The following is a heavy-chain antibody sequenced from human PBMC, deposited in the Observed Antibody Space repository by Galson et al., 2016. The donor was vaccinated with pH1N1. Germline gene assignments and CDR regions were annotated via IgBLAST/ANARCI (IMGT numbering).Heavy chain of an antibody. Sequence: SLRLSCAASGFTFSNYAMSWVRQAPGKGLEWVSGISGSGSNTYYADSVKGRFTISRDNSKTTFYLQMNSLRAEDTAVYYCAKDDLYGGDYLTNKYFQLWGQGTLVTVSS. J-gene: IGHJ1*01. D-gene: IGHD4-23*01. V-gene: IGHV3-23*01. CDR1: GFTFSNYA. CDR2: ISGSGSNT. CDR3: AKDDLYGGDYLTNKYFQL.